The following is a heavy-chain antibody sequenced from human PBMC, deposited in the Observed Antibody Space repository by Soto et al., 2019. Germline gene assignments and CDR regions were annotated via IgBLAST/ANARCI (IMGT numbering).Heavy chain of an antibody. Sequence: GGSLRLSCAASGFTFRSFTMNRVRQAPGKGLEWVSTISSNSAYIYYTDALRGRFTISRDNAKNSLHLQMNSLRAEDTAVYYCTRDASRDSSARGWFDPWGPGTLVTVSS. CDR3: TRDASRDSSARGWFDP. CDR1: GFTFRSFT. J-gene: IGHJ5*02. V-gene: IGHV3-21*01. D-gene: IGHD6-13*01. CDR2: ISSNSAYI.